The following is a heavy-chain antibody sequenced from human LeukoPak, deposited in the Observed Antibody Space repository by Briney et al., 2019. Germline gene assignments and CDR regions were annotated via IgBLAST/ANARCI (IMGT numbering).Heavy chain of an antibody. Sequence: GGSLRLSCAGAGFTFSTHTINWVRQAPGKGLEWVSSISSSSAYIYYADSVKGRFTISRNNAKNSLYLQMNSLRAEDTAVYYCARAALIRWLQPADYWGQGTLVTVSS. CDR1: GFTFSTHT. CDR3: ARAALIRWLQPADY. J-gene: IGHJ4*02. V-gene: IGHV3-21*04. CDR2: ISSSSAYI. D-gene: IGHD5-24*01.